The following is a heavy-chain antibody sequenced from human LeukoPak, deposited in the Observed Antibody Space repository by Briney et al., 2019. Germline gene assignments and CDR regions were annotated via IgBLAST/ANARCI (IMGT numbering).Heavy chain of an antibody. V-gene: IGHV4-39*01. CDR3: ARGETKAAPFDY. J-gene: IGHJ4*02. D-gene: IGHD3-16*01. CDR2: IYYSGST. Sequence: QPXGXGLXWIVSIYYSGSTYYNPSVKSRVTIAVDAAKNQFALKLSSVTAADTAVYYCARGETKAAPFDYWGQGTLVTVSS.